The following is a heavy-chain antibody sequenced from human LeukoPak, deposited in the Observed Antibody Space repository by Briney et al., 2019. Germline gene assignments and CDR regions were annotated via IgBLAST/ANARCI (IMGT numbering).Heavy chain of an antibody. CDR2: FDAEDGET. D-gene: IGHD2-21*01. V-gene: IGHV1-24*01. CDR1: GNTLSALA. Sequence: ASVKVSCKVSGNTLSALAIHWVRQAPQKGLERMGGFDAEDGETIYAQKFQGRVTLTEDTSTDTAYMKLSSLRSEDTAVYFCATGPLFLKPYGLDVWGNGTTVTVSS. J-gene: IGHJ6*04. CDR3: ATGPLFLKPYGLDV.